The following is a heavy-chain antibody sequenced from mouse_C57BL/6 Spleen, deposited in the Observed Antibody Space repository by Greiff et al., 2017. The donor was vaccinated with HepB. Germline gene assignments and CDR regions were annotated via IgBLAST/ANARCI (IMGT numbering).Heavy chain of an antibody. V-gene: IGHV1-63*01. D-gene: IGHD1-1*01. CDR1: GYTFTNYW. Sequence: QVQLQQSGAELVRPGTSVKMSCKASGYTFTNYWIGWAKQRPGHGLEWIGDIYPGGGYTNYNEKFKGKATLTADKSSSTAYMQFSSLTSEDSAIYYCAREDYYYGSKGAMDYWGQGTSVTVSS. J-gene: IGHJ4*01. CDR3: AREDYYYGSKGAMDY. CDR2: IYPGGGYT.